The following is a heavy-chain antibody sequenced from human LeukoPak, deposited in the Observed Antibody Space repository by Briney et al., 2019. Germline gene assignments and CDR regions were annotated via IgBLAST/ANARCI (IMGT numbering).Heavy chain of an antibody. Sequence: ASVKVSCKSSGYTFINYDINWVRQAPGQGLEWMGWISAYNGNTNYAQKLQGRVTMTTDTSTSTAYMELRSLRSDDTAVYYCARGVYYDSSGSYGMDVWGQGTTVTVSS. CDR2: ISAYNGNT. J-gene: IGHJ6*02. CDR3: ARGVYYDSSGSYGMDV. CDR1: GYTFINYD. D-gene: IGHD3-22*01. V-gene: IGHV1-18*01.